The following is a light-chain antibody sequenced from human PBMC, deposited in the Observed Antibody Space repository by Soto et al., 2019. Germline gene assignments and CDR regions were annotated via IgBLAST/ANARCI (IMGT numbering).Light chain of an antibody. CDR3: QRQSNWPRT. Sequence: ERVMTHSPATLSVTPGETASLSCRASQSAGNFLAWDQQQPGQAPRLLIYYISTRATGIPARFSGSGSGTEFTLTISSLQSEDFAIYYCQRQSNWPRTFGQGTKV. V-gene: IGKV3D-15*01. CDR1: QSAGNF. CDR2: YIS. J-gene: IGKJ1*01.